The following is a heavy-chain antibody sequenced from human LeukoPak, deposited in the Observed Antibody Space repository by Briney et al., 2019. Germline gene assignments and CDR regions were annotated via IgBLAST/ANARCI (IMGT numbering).Heavy chain of an antibody. CDR2: INGDGSIT. CDR3: ARTDAPIDD. CDR1: GFIFSNNW. V-gene: IGHV3-74*01. J-gene: IGHJ4*02. Sequence: GGSLRLSCAASGFIFSNNWMYWIRQAPGKGLVWVSRINGDGSITNYADSVRGRFTISRDNAKNTLYLQMNSLRVEDTAVYYCARTDAPIDDWGQGTLVTVSS.